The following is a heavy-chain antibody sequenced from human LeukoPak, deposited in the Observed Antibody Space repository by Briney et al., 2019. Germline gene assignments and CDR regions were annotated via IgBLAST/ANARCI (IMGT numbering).Heavy chain of an antibody. CDR1: GGSISSGGYS. Sequence: PSETLSLTCAVSGGSISSGGYSWSWIRQPPGKGLEWIGYIYHSGSTYYNPSLKSRVTISVDRSKNQFSLKLSSVTAADTAVYYCARSYGGNSGWFDPWGQGTLATVSS. CDR3: ARSYGGNSGWFDP. J-gene: IGHJ5*02. V-gene: IGHV4-30-2*01. CDR2: IYHSGST. D-gene: IGHD4-23*01.